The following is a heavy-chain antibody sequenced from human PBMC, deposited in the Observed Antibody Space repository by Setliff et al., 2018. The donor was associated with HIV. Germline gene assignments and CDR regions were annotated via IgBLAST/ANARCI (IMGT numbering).Heavy chain of an antibody. CDR2: IYYSGGT. J-gene: IGHJ5*02. CDR1: GGSISSSSHY. CDR3: ARVSRGGSSPGWFDP. D-gene: IGHD6-6*01. V-gene: IGHV4-39*07. Sequence: PSETLSLTCTVSGGSISSSSHYWGWIRQPPGKGLEWIGSIYYSGGTYYNPSLKSRVTISVDTYKNQFSLKLSSVPAADTAVYYCARVSRGGSSPGWFDPWGQGTLVTVSS.